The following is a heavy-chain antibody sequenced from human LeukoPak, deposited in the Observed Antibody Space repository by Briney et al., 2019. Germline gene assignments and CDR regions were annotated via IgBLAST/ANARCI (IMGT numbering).Heavy chain of an antibody. CDR2: IIPIFGTA. CDR1: GGTFSSYA. J-gene: IGHJ4*02. V-gene: IGHV1-69*13. D-gene: IGHD4-17*01. Sequence: GASVKVSCKASGGTFSSYAISWVRQAPGQGLEWMGGIIPIFGTANYAQKFQGRVTITADESTSTAYMELSSLRSEDTAVYYCARWTNYGDCEYYFDYWGQGTLVTVSS. CDR3: ARWTNYGDCEYYFDY.